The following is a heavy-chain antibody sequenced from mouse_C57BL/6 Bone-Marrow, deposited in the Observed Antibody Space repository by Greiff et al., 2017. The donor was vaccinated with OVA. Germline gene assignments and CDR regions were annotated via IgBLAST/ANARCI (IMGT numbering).Heavy chain of an antibody. CDR1: GFTFSSYG. Sequence: EVKLVESGGDLVKPGGSLKLSCAASGFTFSSYGMSWVRQTPDKRLEWVATISSGGSYTYYPDSVKGRFTISRDNAKNTLYLQVSSLKSEDTAMYYCASFYYGSSYGYFDVWGTGTTVTVSS. V-gene: IGHV5-6*01. J-gene: IGHJ1*03. D-gene: IGHD1-1*01. CDR2: ISSGGSYT. CDR3: ASFYYGSSYGYFDV.